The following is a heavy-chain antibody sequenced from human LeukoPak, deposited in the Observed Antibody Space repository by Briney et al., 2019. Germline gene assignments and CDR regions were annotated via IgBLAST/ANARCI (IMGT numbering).Heavy chain of an antibody. Sequence: PGGSXRLSCTASGFTFGDYAMSWFRQAPGKGLEWVGFIRSKAYGGTTEYAASVKGRFTISRDDSKSIAYLQMNSLKTEDTAVYYCTRPTLWFGELFRYFDYWGQGTLVTVSS. CDR1: GFTFGDYA. CDR2: IRSKAYGGTT. V-gene: IGHV3-49*03. J-gene: IGHJ4*02. CDR3: TRPTLWFGELFRYFDY. D-gene: IGHD3-10*01.